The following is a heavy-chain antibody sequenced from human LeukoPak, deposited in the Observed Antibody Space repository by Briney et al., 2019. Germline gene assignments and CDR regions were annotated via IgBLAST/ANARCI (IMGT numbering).Heavy chain of an antibody. CDR3: ARHKGSISGWFPLDY. CDR1: GYSFTSYW. CDR2: IYPGDSDT. V-gene: IGHV5-51*01. Sequence: GESLKISCKGSGYSFTSYWIGWVRQMPGKGLEWMGIIYPGDSDTRYSPSFQGQVTISADKSISTAYLQWSSLKASDTAMYYCARHKGSISGWFPLDYWGQGTLVTVSS. J-gene: IGHJ4*02. D-gene: IGHD6-19*01.